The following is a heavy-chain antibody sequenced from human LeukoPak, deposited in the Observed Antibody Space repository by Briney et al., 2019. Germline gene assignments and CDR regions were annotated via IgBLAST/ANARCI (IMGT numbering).Heavy chain of an antibody. J-gene: IGHJ6*03. CDR3: ARVTGGYGDYVHYYYYMDV. V-gene: IGHV4-38-2*02. Sequence: SETLSLTCTVSSYSISSGYYWGWIRQPPGKGLEWIGSIYHSGSTYYNPSLKSRVTISLGTSKNQFSLKLSSVTAADTAVYYCARVTGGYGDYVHYYYYMDVWGKGATVTVSS. CDR2: IYHSGST. D-gene: IGHD4-17*01. CDR1: SYSISSGYY.